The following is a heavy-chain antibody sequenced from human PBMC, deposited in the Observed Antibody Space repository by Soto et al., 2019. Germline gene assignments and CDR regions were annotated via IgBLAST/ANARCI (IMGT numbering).Heavy chain of an antibody. CDR1: GYTFTSYG. CDR2: ISAYNGNT. CDR3: ARDPDPVIAARRSVWFDP. V-gene: IGHV1-18*01. Sequence: ASVKVSCKASGYTFTSYGISWVRQAPGQGLEWMGWISAYNGNTNYAQKLQGRVTMTTDTSRSTACMELRSLRSDDTAVYYCARDPDPVIAARRSVWFDPWGKGPLVTVPS. D-gene: IGHD6-6*01. J-gene: IGHJ5*02.